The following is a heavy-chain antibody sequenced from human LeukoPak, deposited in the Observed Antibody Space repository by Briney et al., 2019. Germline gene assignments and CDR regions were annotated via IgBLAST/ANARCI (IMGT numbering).Heavy chain of an antibody. CDR3: PRGSSFGELSH. J-gene: IGHJ4*02. Sequence: GGSLRLSCAASGFTFSSYEMNWVRQAPGKGLEWVSYISSSGSTIYYADSVKGRFTISRDNAKNSLYLQMNSLRAEDTAVYYCPRGSSFGELSHWGQGTLVTVSS. CDR2: ISSSGSTI. V-gene: IGHV3-48*03. D-gene: IGHD3-10*01. CDR1: GFTFSSYE.